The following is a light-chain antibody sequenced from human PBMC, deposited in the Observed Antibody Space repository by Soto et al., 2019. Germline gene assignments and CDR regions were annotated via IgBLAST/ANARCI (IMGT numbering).Light chain of an antibody. V-gene: IGLV2-14*01. CDR3: SSYTTIKTVV. CDR1: SSDVGGYKY. J-gene: IGLJ2*01. CDR2: EVS. Sequence: QSALTQPASMSGSPGQSITISCTGTSSDVGGYKYVSWYQQHPDKAPKLIIFEVSNRPSGISDRFSGFKSANTAYLTISGVQPEDEADYHCSSYTTIKTVVFGGGTKLTVL.